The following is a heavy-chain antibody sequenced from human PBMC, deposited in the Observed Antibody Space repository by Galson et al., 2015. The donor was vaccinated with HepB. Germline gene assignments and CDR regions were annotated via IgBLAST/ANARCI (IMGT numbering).Heavy chain of an antibody. Sequence: SLRLSCAVSGFTFDDYAMSWFRQAPRKGLEWVGFIRAKASGGTRQYAASVKGRFTISRDDSKSIAYLQMNSLKTEDTAMYYCTREPGEPWLVPSYYFDYWGQGTLVTVSS. J-gene: IGHJ4*02. CDR3: TREPGEPWLVPSYYFDY. D-gene: IGHD6-19*01. CDR1: GFTFDDYA. CDR2: IRAKASGGTR. V-gene: IGHV3-49*03.